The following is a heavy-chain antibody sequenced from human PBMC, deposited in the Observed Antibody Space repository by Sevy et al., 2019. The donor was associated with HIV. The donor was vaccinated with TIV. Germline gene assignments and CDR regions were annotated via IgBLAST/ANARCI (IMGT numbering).Heavy chain of an antibody. CDR3: AKAPAPTPDYSKVDY. CDR1: GFTFSSYA. CDR2: ISGSGGRT. D-gene: IGHD4-4*01. V-gene: IGHV3-23*01. J-gene: IGHJ4*02. Sequence: GGSLRLSCAASGFTFSSYAMSWVRQAPGKGLEWVSAISGSGGRTYYADSVKGRFTISRDNSKNTLYLQMNSLRAEDTAVYYCAKAPAPTPDYSKVDYWGQGTLVTVSS.